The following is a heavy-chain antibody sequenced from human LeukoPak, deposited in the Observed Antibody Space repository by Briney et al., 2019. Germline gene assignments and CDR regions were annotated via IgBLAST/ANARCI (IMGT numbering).Heavy chain of an antibody. J-gene: IGHJ4*02. CDR1: GFTFSSYA. D-gene: IGHD3-10*01. V-gene: IGHV3-30*04. CDR3: ARGGVGDY. CDR2: ISYDGSNK. Sequence: GGSLRLSCAASGFTFSSYAMHWVRQAPGKGLEWVAVISYDGSNKYYAGSVKGRFTISRDNSKNTLYLQMNSLRAEDTAAYYCARGGVGDYWGQGTLVTVSS.